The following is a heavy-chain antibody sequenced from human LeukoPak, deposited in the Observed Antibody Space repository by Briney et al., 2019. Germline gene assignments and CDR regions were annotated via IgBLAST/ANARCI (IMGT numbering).Heavy chain of an antibody. Sequence: PGGSLRLSCAASGFTFSSYSMNWVRQAPGKGLEWVSSISSSSSYIYYADSVKGRFTISRDNSKNTLYLQMNSLSAEDTAVYYCAKYIVATNSNLVAATRRYFDYWGQGTLVTVSS. V-gene: IGHV3-21*04. J-gene: IGHJ4*02. CDR1: GFTFSSYS. CDR2: ISSSSSYI. D-gene: IGHD2-15*01. CDR3: AKYIVATNSNLVAATRRYFDY.